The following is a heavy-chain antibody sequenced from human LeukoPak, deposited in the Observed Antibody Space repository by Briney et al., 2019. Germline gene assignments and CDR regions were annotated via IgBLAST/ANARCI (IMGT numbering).Heavy chain of an antibody. CDR1: GFSLSTSGVG. J-gene: IGHJ4*02. CDR3: AHSCGGGNSAYFDY. D-gene: IGHD4-23*01. V-gene: IGHV2-5*02. Sequence: RKSGPTLVKPTQTLTLTCTFSGFSLSTSGVGVGWIRQPPGKALEGLVVIYCDADALYSPSLKSRLTITKDTSKNQVVLTMTNMDPVDTATYYCAHSCGGGNSAYFDYWGQGTLVTVSS. CDR2: IYCDADA.